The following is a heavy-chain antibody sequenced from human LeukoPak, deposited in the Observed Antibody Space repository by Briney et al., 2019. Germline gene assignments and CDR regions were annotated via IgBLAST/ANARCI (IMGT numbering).Heavy chain of an antibody. J-gene: IGHJ4*02. CDR1: GYTFTSFD. V-gene: IGHV1-8*03. Sequence: ASVEVSCKASGYTFTSFDINWVRQATGQGLEWMGWMNPNSGNTGYAQKFQGRVTITRNTSITTAHMELSSLRSEDTAVYYCARVQAYGGKGYFDYWGQGTLVTVSS. D-gene: IGHD4-23*01. CDR2: MNPNSGNT. CDR3: ARVQAYGGKGYFDY.